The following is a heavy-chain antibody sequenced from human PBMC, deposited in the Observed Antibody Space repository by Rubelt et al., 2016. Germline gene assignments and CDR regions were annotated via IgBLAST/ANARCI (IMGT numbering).Heavy chain of an antibody. Sequence: SPSRGLEWLGRTYYRSKWYNDYAVSVKSRITINPDTSKNQFSLQLNSVTPEDTAVYYCARGRLVVPAAIFYWGQGTLVTVSS. J-gene: IGHJ4*02. D-gene: IGHD2-2*01. V-gene: IGHV6-1*01. CDR3: ARGRLVVPAAIFY. CDR2: TYYRSKWYN.